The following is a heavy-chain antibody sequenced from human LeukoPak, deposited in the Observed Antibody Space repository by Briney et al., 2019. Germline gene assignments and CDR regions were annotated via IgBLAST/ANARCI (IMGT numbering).Heavy chain of an antibody. CDR2: ISSSTSYI. Sequence: GGSLRLSCAASGFTFSSYSMNWIRQAPGKGLEWVSSISSSTSYIYYADSVKGRFTISKDNAKNSPYLQMNSLRAEDTAVYYCARAGGSTASHSDYWGQGTLVTVSS. D-gene: IGHD3-10*01. CDR1: GFTFSSYS. J-gene: IGHJ4*02. V-gene: IGHV3-21*01. CDR3: ARAGGSTASHSDY.